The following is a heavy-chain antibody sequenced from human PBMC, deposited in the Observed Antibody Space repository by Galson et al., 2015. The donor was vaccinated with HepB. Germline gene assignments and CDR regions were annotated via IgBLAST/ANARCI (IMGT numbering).Heavy chain of an antibody. CDR3: AKSPHYYDSSGLDY. D-gene: IGHD3-22*01. CDR2: ISGSGGST. J-gene: IGHJ4*02. CDR1: GFTFSSYA. V-gene: IGHV3-23*01. Sequence: SLRLSCAASGFTFSSYAMSWVRQAPGKGLEWVSAISGSGGSTYYADSVKGRFTISRDNSKNTLYLQMNSLRAEDTAVYYCAKSPHYYDSSGLDYWGQGTLVTVSS.